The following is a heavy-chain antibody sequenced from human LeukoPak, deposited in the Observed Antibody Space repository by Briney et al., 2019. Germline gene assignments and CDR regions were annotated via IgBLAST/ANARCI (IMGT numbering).Heavy chain of an antibody. J-gene: IGHJ4*02. CDR2: ISYDGSSK. V-gene: IGHV3-30-3*01. CDR1: GFTFSSYA. Sequence: PGGSLRLSCAASGFTFSSYAMHWVRQAPGKGPEWVAVISYDGSSKYYADSVKGRFTISRDNSKNTLYLQMNSLRAEDTAVYYCARAYSSGWYYFDYWGQGTLVTVSS. D-gene: IGHD6-19*01. CDR3: ARAYSSGWYYFDY.